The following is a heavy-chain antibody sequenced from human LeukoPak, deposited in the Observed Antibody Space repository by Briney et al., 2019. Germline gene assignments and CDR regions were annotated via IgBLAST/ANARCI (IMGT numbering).Heavy chain of an antibody. V-gene: IGHV3-30*18. CDR3: AKDRADEYSSSLYYYYYGMDV. D-gene: IGHD6-6*01. J-gene: IGHJ6*02. CDR2: ISYDGSKK. CDR1: GFTFSSYG. Sequence: GRSLRLSCAASGFTFSSYGMHWVRQAPGKGLEWVAVISYDGSKKYYADSVKGRFTISRDNSKNTLYLQMNSLRAEDTAVYYCAKDRADEYSSSLYYYYYGMDVWGQGTTVTVSS.